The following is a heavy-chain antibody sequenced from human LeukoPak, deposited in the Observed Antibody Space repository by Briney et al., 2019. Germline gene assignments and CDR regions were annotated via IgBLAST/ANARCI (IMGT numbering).Heavy chain of an antibody. CDR3: ARCYGSTSPFDY. J-gene: IGHJ4*02. V-gene: IGHV4-34*01. Sequence: SETLSLTCAVYGGSFSGYYWSWIRQPPGKGLEWIGEINHSGSTNYNPSLKSRVTISVDTSKNQFSLKLSSVTAADTAVYYCARCYGSTSPFDYWGQGTLVTVSS. CDR1: GGSFSGYY. D-gene: IGHD2-2*01. CDR2: INHSGST.